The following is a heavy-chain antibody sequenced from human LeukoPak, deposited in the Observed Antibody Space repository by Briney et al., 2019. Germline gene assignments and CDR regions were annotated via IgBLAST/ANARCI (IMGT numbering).Heavy chain of an antibody. V-gene: IGHV3-30*02. Sequence: GVSLRLSCAASAFTFTFSTSGMHWVRQAPGKGLEWVSFIQYDDSEKYYADSVRGRCTISRDNSKNTVYLQMNSLRAEDTAVYDCAREGGTIEIGEFDYWGQGTLVTVSS. D-gene: IGHD3-16*02. CDR2: IQYDDSEK. J-gene: IGHJ4*02. CDR3: AREGGTIEIGEFDY. CDR1: AFTFTFSTSG.